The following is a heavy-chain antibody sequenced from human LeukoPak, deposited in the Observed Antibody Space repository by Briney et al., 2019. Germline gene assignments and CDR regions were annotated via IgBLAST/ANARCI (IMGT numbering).Heavy chain of an antibody. D-gene: IGHD6-19*01. V-gene: IGHV3-73*01. CDR3: TTYRSGHY. J-gene: IGHJ4*02. CDR1: GFIFSGSD. Sequence: GESLKISCAASGFIFSGSDIHWVRQASGKGLEWVGRITTKPSNYATAYAASVKGRFTISRDDSENTAYLQMSSLKTEDTAVYFCTTYRSGHYWGQGTLVTVSS. CDR2: ITTKPSNYAT.